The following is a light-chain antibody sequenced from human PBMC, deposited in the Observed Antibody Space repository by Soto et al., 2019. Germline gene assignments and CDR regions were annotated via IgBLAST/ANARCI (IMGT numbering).Light chain of an antibody. V-gene: IGKV3-15*01. J-gene: IGKJ1*01. CDR1: QAISHN. Sequence: RGVTPSSGNPSVASGGKVTLLLRARQAISHNLAWYQQKPGQAPRLLIFDASTRATGIPARFSGSGSGTEFTLTISSLQSEDFAVYYCQQANDWPPTFGQGTRV. CDR2: DAS. CDR3: QQANDWPPT.